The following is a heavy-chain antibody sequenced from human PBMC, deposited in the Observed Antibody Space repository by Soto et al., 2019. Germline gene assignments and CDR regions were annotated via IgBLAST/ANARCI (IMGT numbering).Heavy chain of an antibody. CDR1: GFTFSSYA. V-gene: IGHV3-23*01. CDR2: ISDGADGP. Sequence: EVQLLESGGGLVQPGGSLRLSCAASGFTFSSYAMTWVRQAPGKGLEWISSISDGADGPYYADSVKGRFTISRDHSNNILSLQMNSLRGDDTAVYYCAKGGIGRATGLDFWGQGTLVAVSS. CDR3: AKGGIGRATGLDF. J-gene: IGHJ4*02. D-gene: IGHD2-21*01.